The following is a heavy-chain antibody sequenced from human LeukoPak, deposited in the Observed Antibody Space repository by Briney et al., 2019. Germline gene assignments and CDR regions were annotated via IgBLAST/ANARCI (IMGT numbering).Heavy chain of an antibody. V-gene: IGHV4-59*01. CDR1: GGSISSYY. D-gene: IGHD6-6*01. J-gene: IGHJ6*03. CDR2: IYYSGST. CDR3: ARDSRGAARPHYYYYMDV. Sequence: SETLSLTCTVSGGSISSYYWSWIRQPPGKGLEWIGYIYYSGSTNYNPSLKSRVTISVDTSKNQFSLKLSSVTAADTAVYYCARDSRGAARPHYYYYMDVWGKGTTVTVSS.